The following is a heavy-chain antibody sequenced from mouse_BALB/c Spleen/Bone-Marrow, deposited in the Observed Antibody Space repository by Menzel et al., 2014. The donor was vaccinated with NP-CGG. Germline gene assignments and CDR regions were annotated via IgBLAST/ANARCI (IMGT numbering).Heavy chain of an antibody. CDR3: ARDPRWLLAMDN. J-gene: IGHJ4*01. V-gene: IGHV7-1*02. D-gene: IGHD2-3*01. CDR2: SRNKANDYTT. CDR1: GSTFSDFY. Sequence: EVNLVESGGGLVQPGGSLRLSCATSGSTFSDFYMEWVRQPPGKRLEWIAASRNKANDYTTEYSASVRGRFIVSRDTSQSILYLQMNSLRAEDTAIYYCARDPRWLLAMDNWGQGTSVTVSS.